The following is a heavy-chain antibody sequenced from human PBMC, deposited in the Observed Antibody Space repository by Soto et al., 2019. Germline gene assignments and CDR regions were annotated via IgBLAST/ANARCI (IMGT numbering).Heavy chain of an antibody. CDR3: AREGAARDYYYGMDV. J-gene: IGHJ6*02. Sequence: QVQLQESGPGLVKPSQTLSLTCTVSGGSISSGGYFWSWIRQHPGKGLEWIGFIYYSGSTYYNPSLKSRVTISVDTSKNQFSLKLSSVTAADTAVYYCAREGAARDYYYGMDVWGQGTTVTVSS. CDR2: IYYSGST. D-gene: IGHD6-6*01. CDR1: GGSISSGGYF. V-gene: IGHV4-31*03.